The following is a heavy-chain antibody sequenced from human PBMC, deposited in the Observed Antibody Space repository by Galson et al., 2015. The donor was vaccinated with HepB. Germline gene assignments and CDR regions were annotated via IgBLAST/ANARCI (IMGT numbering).Heavy chain of an antibody. V-gene: IGHV3-23*01. Sequence: SLRLSCAASGFTFDSYAMSWVRRPPGKGLEWVSTISGSSDSTYYADSVKGRFTISRDNSENSLYLQMSSLRVDDTATYHCAKDRAAGAVPDFAYWGQGTLVTVSS. CDR3: AKDRAAGAVPDFAY. J-gene: IGHJ4*02. CDR1: GFTFDSYA. CDR2: ISGSSDST. D-gene: IGHD6-19*01.